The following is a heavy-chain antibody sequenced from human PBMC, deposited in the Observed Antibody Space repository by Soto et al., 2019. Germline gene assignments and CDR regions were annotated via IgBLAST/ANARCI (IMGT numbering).Heavy chain of an antibody. D-gene: IGHD6-19*01. CDR3: ARELISSGWFDAFDI. Sequence: SVKVSCKASGGTFSSYAISWVRQAPGQGLEWMGGIIPIFGTANYAQKFQGRVTITADESTSTAYMALSSLRSEDTAVYYCARELISSGWFDAFDIWGQGTMVTVSS. CDR1: GGTFSSYA. CDR2: IIPIFGTA. J-gene: IGHJ3*02. V-gene: IGHV1-69*13.